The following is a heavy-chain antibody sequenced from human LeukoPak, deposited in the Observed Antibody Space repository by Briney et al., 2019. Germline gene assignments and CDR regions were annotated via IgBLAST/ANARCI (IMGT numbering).Heavy chain of an antibody. CDR3: ASGPYSSSWTY. CDR2: IYYSGST. J-gene: IGHJ4*02. V-gene: IGHV4-59*07. D-gene: IGHD6-13*01. Sequence: SDTLSLTCTVSGGSISSYYCSWIRQPPGKGLEWGGYIYYSGSTNYNPSLKSRVTISVDTSKNQLSLKLSSVTAADTAVYYCASGPYSSSWTYWGQGTLVTVSS. CDR1: GGSISSYY.